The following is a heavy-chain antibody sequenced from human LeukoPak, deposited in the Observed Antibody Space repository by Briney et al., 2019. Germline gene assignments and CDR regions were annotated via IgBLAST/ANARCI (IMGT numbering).Heavy chain of an antibody. V-gene: IGHV3-21*01. D-gene: IGHD2/OR15-2a*01. Sequence: GGSLRLSCAASGFTFSSYTINWVRQAPGKGLEWVSSISSSGGSTYYTDSVKGRFTISRDNAKNSLYLQMNSLRAEDTAVYYCARVLEIDYWGQGTLVTVSS. J-gene: IGHJ4*02. CDR3: ARVLEIDY. CDR1: GFTFSSYT. CDR2: ISSSGGST.